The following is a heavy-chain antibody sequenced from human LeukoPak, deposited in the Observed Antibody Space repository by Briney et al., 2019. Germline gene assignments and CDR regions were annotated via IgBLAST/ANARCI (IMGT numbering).Heavy chain of an antibody. CDR2: ISWNSGSI. V-gene: IGHV3-9*01. CDR1: GFTFDDYA. J-gene: IGHJ4*02. D-gene: IGHD1-26*01. CDR3: AKAQGGSYYFDY. Sequence: TGGSLRLSCAASGFTFDDYAMHWVRQAPGKGLEWVSGISWNSGSIGYADSVKGRFTISRDNAKNSLYLQMNSLRAEDTALYYCAKAQGGSYYFDYWGQGTLVTVSS.